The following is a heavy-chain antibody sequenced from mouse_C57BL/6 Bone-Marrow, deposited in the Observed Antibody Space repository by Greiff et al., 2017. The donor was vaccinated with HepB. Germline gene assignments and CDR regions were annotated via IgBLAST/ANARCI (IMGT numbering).Heavy chain of an antibody. V-gene: IGHV1-64*01. D-gene: IGHD1-1*01. CDR3: STTVVATCDY. CDR2: IHPNSGST. J-gene: IGHJ2*01. Sequence: QVQLKQPGAELVKPGASVKLSCKASGYTFTSYWMNWVKQRPGQGLEWIGMIHPNSGSTNYNEKFKSKATLTVDTSSSTAYMQLSSLTSEDSAVYYCSTTVVATCDYWGQGTTLTVSS. CDR1: GYTFTSYW.